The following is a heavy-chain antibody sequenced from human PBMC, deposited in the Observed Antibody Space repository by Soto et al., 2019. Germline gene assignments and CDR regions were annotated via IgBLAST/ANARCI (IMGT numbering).Heavy chain of an antibody. CDR2: IIPIFGTA. CDR1: GVTFSSYA. J-gene: IGHJ6*02. Sequence: SVKVSCKASGVTFSSYAISWVRQAPGQGLEWMGGIIPIFGTANYAQKFQGRVTITADESTSTAYMELSSLRSEDTAVYYCAATPYSSIYYYYYYGMDGWGQGTTGIVSS. V-gene: IGHV1-69*13. CDR3: AATPYSSIYYYYYYGMDG. D-gene: IGHD6-13*01.